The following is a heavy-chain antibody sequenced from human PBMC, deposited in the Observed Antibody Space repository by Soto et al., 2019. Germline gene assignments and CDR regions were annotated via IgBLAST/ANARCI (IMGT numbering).Heavy chain of an antibody. CDR1: GFTFSSYC. D-gene: IGHD3-10*01. CDR2: IKQNGSGK. V-gene: IGHV3-7*01. Sequence: GGSLRLSCAASGFTFSSYCMSWVRQAPGKGPEWLANIKQNGSGKYYVDSVKGRFTISRDNAKNSLYLQMNSLIAEDTAVYYCARGNYRDYYFYGDVWGKGTTVTVSS. J-gene: IGHJ6*03. CDR3: ARGNYRDYYFYGDV.